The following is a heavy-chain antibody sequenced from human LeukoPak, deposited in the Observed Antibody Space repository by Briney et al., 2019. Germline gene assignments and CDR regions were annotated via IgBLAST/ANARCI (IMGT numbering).Heavy chain of an antibody. CDR2: IYYSGST. D-gene: IGHD6-19*01. J-gene: IGHJ1*01. Sequence: SETLSLTCTVSGGSISSYYWSWIRQPPGKGLEWIGYIYYSGSTNYNPSLKSRVTISVDTSKNQFSLKLSSVTAADTAVYYCATNGWYCLDHWGQGALVTVSS. CDR3: ATNGWYCLDH. V-gene: IGHV4-59*08. CDR1: GGSISSYY.